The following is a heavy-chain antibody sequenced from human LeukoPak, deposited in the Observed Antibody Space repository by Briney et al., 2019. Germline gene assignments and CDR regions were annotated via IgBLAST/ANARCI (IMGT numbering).Heavy chain of an antibody. CDR1: GGSVSSYY. D-gene: IGHD1-7*01. Sequence: SETLSLTCTVSGGSVSSYYWSWIRQPPGKGLEWIGYIYYSETTNYNPSLKSRVTISVDTSRNQFSLKLRSVTAADTAVYYCAVLGNYALNYWGQGILVAVSS. V-gene: IGHV4-59*02. CDR2: IYYSETT. CDR3: AVLGNYALNY. J-gene: IGHJ4*02.